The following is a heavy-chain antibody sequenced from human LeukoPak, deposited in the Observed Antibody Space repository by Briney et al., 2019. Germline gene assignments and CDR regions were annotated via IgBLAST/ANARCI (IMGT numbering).Heavy chain of an antibody. Sequence: GGSLRLSCAASGFTFSDYGMHWVRQAPGKGLEWVAFIRYDGSNKYYADSVKGRFAISRDNSKNTLYLQMNSLRAEDTAVYYCARVSRGNYYFDYWGPGTLVTVSS. CDR3: ARVSRGNYYFDY. J-gene: IGHJ4*02. CDR2: IRYDGSNK. V-gene: IGHV3-30*02. CDR1: GFTFSDYG.